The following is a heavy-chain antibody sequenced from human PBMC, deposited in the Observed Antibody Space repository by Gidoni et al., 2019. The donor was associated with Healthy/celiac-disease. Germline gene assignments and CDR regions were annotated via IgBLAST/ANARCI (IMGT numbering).Heavy chain of an antibody. CDR2: IYWNDDK. Sequence: QITLKESGPTLVKPTQTLTLTCTFSGFSLSTSGVGVGWIRQPPGKALEWLALIYWNDDKRYSPSLKSRLTITKDTSKNQGVLTMTNMDPVDTATYYCAHLGYCTNGVCYTDYYYGMDVWGQGTTVTVSS. CDR1: GFSLSTSGVG. V-gene: IGHV2-5*01. D-gene: IGHD2-8*01. CDR3: AHLGYCTNGVCYTDYYYGMDV. J-gene: IGHJ6*02.